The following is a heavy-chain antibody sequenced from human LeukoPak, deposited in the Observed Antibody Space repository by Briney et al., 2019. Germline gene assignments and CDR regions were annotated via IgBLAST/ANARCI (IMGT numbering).Heavy chain of an antibody. V-gene: IGHV1-69*13. CDR1: GGTFSSYA. CDR2: IIPIFGTA. D-gene: IGHD4-11*01. CDR3: ARRNDYSNYPPSDKNYYYGMDV. J-gene: IGHJ6*02. Sequence: SVKVSCKASGGTFSSYAISWVRQAPGQGLEWMGGIIPIFGTANYAQKFQGRVTITADESTSTACMELSSLRSEDTAVYYCARRNDYSNYPPSDKNYYYGMDVWGQGTTVTVSS.